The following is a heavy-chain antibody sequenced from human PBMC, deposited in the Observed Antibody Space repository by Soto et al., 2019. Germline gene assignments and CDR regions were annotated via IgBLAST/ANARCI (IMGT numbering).Heavy chain of an antibody. J-gene: IGHJ5*01. CDR1: RGSISSYSFY. V-gene: IGHV4-39*01. CDR2: IFYSGST. CDR3: ARLRPRVAAAGLFDS. D-gene: IGHD6-13*01. Sequence: SETLSLTCTVSRGSISSYSFYWGWVRQPPGKGLEWIGTIFYSGSTYYNPSLESRVTMSVDTSKSQFSLRLSSVTAADTAVYFCARLRPRVAAAGLFDSWSQGTLVTV.